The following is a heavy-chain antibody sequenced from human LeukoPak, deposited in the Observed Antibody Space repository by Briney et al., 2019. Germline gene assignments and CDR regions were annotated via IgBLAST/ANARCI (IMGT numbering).Heavy chain of an antibody. CDR2: ISGSGDST. D-gene: IGHD6-13*01. CDR1: GFTFSTYA. CDR3: AKGIRSSSWYCFDY. V-gene: IGHV3-23*01. Sequence: PGGSLRLSCTVSGFTFSTYAMTWVRQAPGKGLEWASVISGSGDSTYYADSVKGRFTSSRDNSKNTLYLQMNSLRDEDTAVYYCAKGIRSSSWYCFDYWGQGTLVSVSS. J-gene: IGHJ4*02.